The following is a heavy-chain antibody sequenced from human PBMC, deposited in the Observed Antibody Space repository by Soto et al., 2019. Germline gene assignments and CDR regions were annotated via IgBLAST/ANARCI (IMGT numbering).Heavy chain of an antibody. CDR3: ARVNRVGRSSPDAFDI. V-gene: IGHV1-18*01. CDR1: GYTFTSYG. D-gene: IGHD6-6*01. Sequence: ASVKVSCKASGYTFTSYGISWVRQAPGQGLEWMGWISAYNGNTNYAQKLQGRVTMTTDTSTSTAYMELRSLRSDDTAVYYCARVNRVGRSSPDAFDIWGQGTMVTVSS. CDR2: ISAYNGNT. J-gene: IGHJ3*02.